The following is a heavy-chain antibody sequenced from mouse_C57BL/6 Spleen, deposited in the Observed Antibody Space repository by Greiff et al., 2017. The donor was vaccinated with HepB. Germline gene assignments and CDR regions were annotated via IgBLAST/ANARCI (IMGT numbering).Heavy chain of an antibody. V-gene: IGHV5-4*01. J-gene: IGHJ2*01. CDR2: ISDGGSYT. Sequence: DVQLVESGGGLVKPGGSLKLSCAASGFTFSSYAMSWVRQTPEKRLEWVATISDGGSYTYYPDNVKGRFTISRDNAKNNLYLQMSHLKSEDTAMYYCARGDYGSRGDYFDYWGQGTTLTVSS. CDR1: GFTFSSYA. CDR3: ARGDYGSRGDYFDY. D-gene: IGHD1-1*01.